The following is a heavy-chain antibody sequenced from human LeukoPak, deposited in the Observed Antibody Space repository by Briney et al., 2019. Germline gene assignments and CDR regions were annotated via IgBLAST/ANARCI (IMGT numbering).Heavy chain of an antibody. D-gene: IGHD4-17*01. CDR2: IWYDGSNK. CDR3: ARDSDYGDLGGY. J-gene: IGHJ4*02. Sequence: GGSLRLSCAASGFTFSSYGVHWVRQAPGKGLEWVAVIWYDGSNKYYADSVKGRFTISRDNSKNTLYLQMNSLRAEDTAVYYCARDSDYGDLGGYWGQGTLVTVSS. CDR1: GFTFSSYG. V-gene: IGHV3-33*01.